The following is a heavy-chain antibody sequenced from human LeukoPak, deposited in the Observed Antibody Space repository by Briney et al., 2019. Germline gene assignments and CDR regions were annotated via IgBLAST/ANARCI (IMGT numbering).Heavy chain of an antibody. Sequence: PGGSLRLSCAASGFTFSSYGMIWVRQPPGKALEWVSALSGRGGGTYYRGSMKGRFTISRDNSKSMLYLQMNCLRAEDTAVYYCAKNLGIRLGELSLYRGYFDYWGQGTLVTVSS. D-gene: IGHD3-16*02. CDR1: GFTFSSYG. J-gene: IGHJ4*02. V-gene: IGHV3-23*01. CDR3: AKNLGIRLGELSLYRGYFDY. CDR2: LSGRGGGT.